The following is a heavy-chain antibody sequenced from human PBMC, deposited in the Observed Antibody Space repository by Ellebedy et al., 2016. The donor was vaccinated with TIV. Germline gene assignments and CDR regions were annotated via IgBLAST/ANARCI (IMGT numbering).Heavy chain of an antibody. CDR1: GLTFSTFW. D-gene: IGHD4-23*01. Sequence: GESLKISXAASGLTFSTFWMNWVRQAPGKGLEWVASIKQDGSEKFYVDSVKGRFTISRDNAKNSLYLQMSSLRAEDTAVYYCARDPHGGNSGTYYYYGMDVWGQGTTVTVSS. V-gene: IGHV3-7*01. CDR2: IKQDGSEK. CDR3: ARDPHGGNSGTYYYYGMDV. J-gene: IGHJ6*02.